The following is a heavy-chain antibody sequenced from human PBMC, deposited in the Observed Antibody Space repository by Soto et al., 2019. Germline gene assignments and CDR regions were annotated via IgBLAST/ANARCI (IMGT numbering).Heavy chain of an antibody. CDR1: GYPFSDNQ. CDR3: ARKHSLDYIRWGLDP. Sequence: ASVKVSCKASGYPFSDNQIHWLRRAPGQGLEWMGRINPKSDDTNYAQKFQGRVTMTRDTSIDTAYLELTGLTSDDTATYYCARKHSLDYIRWGLDPWGQGTLVTAPQ. J-gene: IGHJ5*02. CDR2: INPKSDDT. V-gene: IGHV1-2*02. D-gene: IGHD4-4*01.